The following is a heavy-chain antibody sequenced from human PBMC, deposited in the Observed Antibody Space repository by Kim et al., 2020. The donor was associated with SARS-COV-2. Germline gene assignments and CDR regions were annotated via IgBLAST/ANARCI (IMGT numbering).Heavy chain of an antibody. CDR1: AFTLNNVW. CDR2: IKNKPTGGTT. CDR3: TTFNRQDAFHA. Sequence: GGSLRLSCAASAFTLNNVWMNWVRQPPGKGLEWLGVIKNKPTGGTTHFAALVEGRFTTSKDDSKNMLYLQINSLKTEDTAMYYCTTFNRQDAFHAWGRGT. J-gene: IGHJ3*01. V-gene: IGHV3-15*01.